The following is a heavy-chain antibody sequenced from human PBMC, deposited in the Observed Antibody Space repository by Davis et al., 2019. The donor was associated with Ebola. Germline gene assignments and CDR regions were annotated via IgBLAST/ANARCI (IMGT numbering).Heavy chain of an antibody. CDR2: ISGSGGST. CDR1: GFTFSSYA. J-gene: IGHJ6*02. V-gene: IGHV3-23*01. D-gene: IGHD6-19*01. CDR3: ARGHISGWYYYYYGMDV. Sequence: GESLKISCAASGFTFSSYAMSWVRQAPGKGLEWVSAISGSGGSTYYADSVKGRFTISRDNAKNSLYLQMNSLRDEDTAVYYCARGHISGWYYYYYGMDVWGQGTTVTVSS.